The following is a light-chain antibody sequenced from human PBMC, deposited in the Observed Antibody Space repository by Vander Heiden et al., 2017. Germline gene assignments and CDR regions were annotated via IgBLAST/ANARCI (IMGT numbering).Light chain of an antibody. CDR3: QAWDISTYV. J-gene: IGLJ1*01. CDR1: KSGDKF. V-gene: IGLV3-1*01. CDR2: QDS. Sequence: SYDLTQPPSVSVSPGQTASITCSGDKSGDKFACWYQQKPGPSPVLVIYQDSKPPSGIPERFSGSNSGNTATLTISGTQAMDEADYYCQAWDISTYVFGTGTKVTVL.